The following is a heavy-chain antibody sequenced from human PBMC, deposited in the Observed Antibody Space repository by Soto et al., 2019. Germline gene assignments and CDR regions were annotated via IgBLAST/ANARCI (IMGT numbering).Heavy chain of an antibody. J-gene: IGHJ5*02. CDR2: ISSSSSYI. V-gene: IGHV3-21*01. CDR1: GFTFSSYS. Sequence: GGSLRLSCAASGFTFSSYSMNWVRQAPGKGLEWVSSISSSSSYIYYADSVKGRFTISRDNAKNSLYLQMNSLRAEDTAVYYCAARTLTTVTTFLISWFDPWGQGTLVTVSS. D-gene: IGHD4-17*01. CDR3: AARTLTTVTTFLISWFDP.